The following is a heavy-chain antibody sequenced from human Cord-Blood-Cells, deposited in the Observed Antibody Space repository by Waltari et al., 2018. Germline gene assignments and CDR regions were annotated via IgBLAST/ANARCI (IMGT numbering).Heavy chain of an antibody. Sequence: QVQLVQSGAEVKKPGASVKVSCKVSGYTLTELSMHWVRQAPRKGLEWMGGFDPEDGETIYAQKFQGRVTMTEDTSTDTAYMELSSLRSEDTAVYYCATVHHGYSSSWYTMYNWFDPWGQGTLVTVSS. CDR2: FDPEDGET. CDR1: GYTLTELS. D-gene: IGHD6-13*01. J-gene: IGHJ5*02. CDR3: ATVHHGYSSSWYTMYNWFDP. V-gene: IGHV1-24*01.